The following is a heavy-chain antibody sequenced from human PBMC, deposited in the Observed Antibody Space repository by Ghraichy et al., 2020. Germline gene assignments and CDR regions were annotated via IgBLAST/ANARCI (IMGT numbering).Heavy chain of an antibody. J-gene: IGHJ4*02. D-gene: IGHD4-23*01. CDR1: GGSISSSSYY. CDR3: ARPGRWLAPDY. V-gene: IGHV4-39*01. CDR2: IYYSGST. Sequence: SETLSLTCTVSGGSISSSSYYWGWIRQPPGKGLEWIGSIYYSGSTYYNPSLKSRVTISVDTSKNQFSLKLSSVTAADTAVYYCARPGRWLAPDYWGQGTLVTVSS.